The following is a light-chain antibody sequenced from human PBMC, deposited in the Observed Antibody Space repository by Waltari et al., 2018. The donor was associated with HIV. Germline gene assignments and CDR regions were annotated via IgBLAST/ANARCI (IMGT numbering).Light chain of an antibody. V-gene: IGLV3-25*03. CDR3: QSADSSGTYV. CDR1: ALPKKY. Sequence: SYELTQPPSVSVSPGQTARITCSGDALPKKYAYWYQQKPGQAPVLVTEKDSERPSGSPERFSGSSSGTTVTLTISGVQAEDEADYYCQSADSSGTYVFGTGTKVTVL. J-gene: IGLJ1*01. CDR2: KDS.